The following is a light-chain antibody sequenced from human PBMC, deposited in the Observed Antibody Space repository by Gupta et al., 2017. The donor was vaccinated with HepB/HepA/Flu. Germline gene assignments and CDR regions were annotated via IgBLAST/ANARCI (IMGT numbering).Light chain of an antibody. V-gene: IGLV2-23*02. CDR3: CSYAGSSPYV. CDR2: EVS. CDR1: TNEVGSYHL. Sequence: PLPQPASVSGSPARPITISCTGTTNEVGSYHLVSWYQDHPGKALKLIIYEVSKRATGISNRFSGSKTGNTASLTISGLQAEDEADYNCCSYAGSSPYVFGTGTKFTVL. J-gene: IGLJ1*01.